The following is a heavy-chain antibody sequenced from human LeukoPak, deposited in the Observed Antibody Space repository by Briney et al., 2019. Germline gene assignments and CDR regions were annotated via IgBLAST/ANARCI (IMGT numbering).Heavy chain of an antibody. CDR1: GFTFSTYS. D-gene: IGHD5-24*01. CDR2: ITSRSTTI. CDR3: ARRVSDGYIPAADY. Sequence: PGGSLRLSCAASGFTFSTYSLNWVRQAPGKGLEWVSYITSRSTTIYYADSVKGRFTISRDNAKNSLYLQMNSLRVEDTAVYYCARRVSDGYIPAADYWGQGTLVTVSS. V-gene: IGHV3-48*01. J-gene: IGHJ4*02.